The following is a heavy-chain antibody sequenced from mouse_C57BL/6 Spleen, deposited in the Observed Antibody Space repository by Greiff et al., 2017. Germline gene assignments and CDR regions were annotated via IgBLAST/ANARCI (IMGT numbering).Heavy chain of an antibody. CDR1: GFTFSSYT. V-gene: IGHV5-9*01. CDR3: ARLDSSGYVYFDY. J-gene: IGHJ2*01. D-gene: IGHD3-2*02. CDR2: IRGGVGDT. Sequence: EVHLVESGGGLVKPGGSLKLSCAASGFTFSSYTMSWVRQTPEKRLEWVATIRGGVGDTYYPDSVKGRFTISRDNAKNTLYLQQSSLRSEDTALYYCARLDSSGYVYFDYWGQGTTLTVSS.